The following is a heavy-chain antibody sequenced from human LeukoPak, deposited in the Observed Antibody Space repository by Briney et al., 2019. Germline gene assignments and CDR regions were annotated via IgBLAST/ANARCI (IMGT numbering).Heavy chain of an antibody. CDR3: ARDEGNSRAFDI. Sequence: GGSLRLSCAASGFTFSTYWMHWVRQAPGKGLVWVSRINSDGSSTTYADSVKGRFTISRDNAKNTLYLQMNSLRAEDTAVYYCARDEGNSRAFDIWGQGTMVTVSS. CDR1: GFTFSTYW. CDR2: INSDGSST. V-gene: IGHV3-74*01. J-gene: IGHJ3*02. D-gene: IGHD2/OR15-2a*01.